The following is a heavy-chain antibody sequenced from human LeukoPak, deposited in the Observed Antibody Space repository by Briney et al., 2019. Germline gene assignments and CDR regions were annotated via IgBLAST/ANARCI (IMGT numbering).Heavy chain of an antibody. D-gene: IGHD4-17*01. J-gene: IGHJ6*02. CDR3: AKDEYGDYYYYGMDV. Sequence: PGGSLRLSCEASGFTFSSYAMIWVRQAPGKGLEWVSAIVGSGAGTQYADSVKGRFTISRDNSKNTLYLQMNSLRAEDTAVYYCAKDEYGDYYYYGMDVWGQGTTVTVSS. V-gene: IGHV3-23*01. CDR1: GFTFSSYA. CDR2: IVGSGAGT.